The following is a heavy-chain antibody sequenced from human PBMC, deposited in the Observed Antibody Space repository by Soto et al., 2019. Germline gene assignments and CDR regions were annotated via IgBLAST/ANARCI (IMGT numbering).Heavy chain of an antibody. Sequence: PSETLSLTCAVSGASISSSNWWSWVRQPPGTGLEWIGEINHRGSTNYNPSLKSRVTISVDKSKNQFSLKLTSVTAADTAVYYCARDKITGLFDYWGQGTLVTVSS. CDR3: ARDKITGLFDY. CDR2: INHRGST. D-gene: IGHD2-8*02. V-gene: IGHV4-4*02. CDR1: GASISSSNW. J-gene: IGHJ4*02.